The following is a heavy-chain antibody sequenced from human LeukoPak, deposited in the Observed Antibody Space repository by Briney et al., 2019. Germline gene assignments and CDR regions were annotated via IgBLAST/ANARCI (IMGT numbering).Heavy chain of an antibody. D-gene: IGHD5-24*01. CDR3: ARGNGYNYY. CDR2: IYYSGST. V-gene: IGHV4-59*01. J-gene: IGHJ4*02. CDR1: GASISGYY. Sequence: SSETLSLTCTVSGASISGYYWSWIRQPPGKGLERIGYIYYSGSTNYNPSLKSRLTISVGTSKNQFSLKLSSVTAADTAVYYCARGNGYNYYWGQGTLVTVSS.